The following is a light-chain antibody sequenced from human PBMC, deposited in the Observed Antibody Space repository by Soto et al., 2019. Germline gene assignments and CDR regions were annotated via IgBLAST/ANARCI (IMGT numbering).Light chain of an antibody. CDR1: SFNIRAGYD. J-gene: IGLJ1*01. V-gene: IGLV1-40*01. CDR3: QLYNSGPSYV. Sequence: QSVLPQPASVSGAPGQRITISCTGSSFNIRAGYDVHWYQQFPGTAPKLIIYGNHNRPSGVPDRFSGSKSGTSASLTISGLQAEDEADYYCQLYNSGPSYVFGSGTKVTVL. CDR2: GNH.